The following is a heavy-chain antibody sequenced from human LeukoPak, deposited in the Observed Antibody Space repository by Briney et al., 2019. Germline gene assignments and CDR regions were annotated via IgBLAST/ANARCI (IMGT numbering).Heavy chain of an antibody. V-gene: IGHV4-39*01. CDR3: ARQRDMAFDY. J-gene: IGHJ4*02. D-gene: IGHD5-24*01. CDR2: IFYSGST. CDR1: GGSFSNGAFC. Sequence: SETLSLTCTVSGGSFSNGAFCWGWVRQLPGKGLEWIGSIFYSGSTYYNRSLTSRATISIDTSNNQFSLKLSSVTAADTAVYHCARQRDMAFDYWGQGTLVTVSS.